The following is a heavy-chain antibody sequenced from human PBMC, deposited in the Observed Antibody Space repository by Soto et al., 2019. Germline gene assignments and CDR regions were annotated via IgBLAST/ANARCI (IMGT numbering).Heavy chain of an antibody. J-gene: IGHJ4*02. CDR3: ARELDPYYGGNSLSPDY. CDR1: GGTFSTYG. D-gene: IGHD4-17*01. Sequence: QVQLVQSGAEVKKPGSSVKVSCKASGGTFSTYGMNWVRLAPGQGLEWMGGIIPKFGTTNYAQKFQGRVTITADESKNTAYMELNYLKSEDTAVYVCARELDPYYGGNSLSPDYWGQGTLVTVSS. V-gene: IGHV1-69*13. CDR2: IIPKFGTT.